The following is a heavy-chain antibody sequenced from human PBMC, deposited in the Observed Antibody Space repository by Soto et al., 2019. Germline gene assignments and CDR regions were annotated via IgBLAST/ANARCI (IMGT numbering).Heavy chain of an antibody. CDR3: AKAVNYYGSGSYYGLGAFDI. D-gene: IGHD3-10*01. V-gene: IGHV4-31*03. CDR1: GGSISSSGYY. Sequence: LSLTCTVSGGSISSSGYYWSGIRQHPGKGLEWIGYIYYSGSTYYNPSLKSRVTISVDTSKNQFSLKLSSVTAADTAVYYCAKAVNYYGSGSYYGLGAFDIWGQGTMVTVSS. CDR2: IYYSGST. J-gene: IGHJ3*02.